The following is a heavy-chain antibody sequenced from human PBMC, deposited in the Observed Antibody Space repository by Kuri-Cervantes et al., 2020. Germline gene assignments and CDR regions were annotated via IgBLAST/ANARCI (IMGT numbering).Heavy chain of an antibody. CDR2: ISSSSSTI. Sequence: GESLKISCAASGFTLSSYSMNWVRQAPGKGLEWVSYISSSSSTIYYADSVKGRFTISRDNAKNSLYLQMNSLRDEDTAVYYCARDHITMIVVVSYYYYYGMDVWGQGTTVTVSS. D-gene: IGHD3-22*01. CDR3: ARDHITMIVVVSYYYYYGMDV. J-gene: IGHJ6*02. CDR1: GFTLSSYS. V-gene: IGHV3-48*02.